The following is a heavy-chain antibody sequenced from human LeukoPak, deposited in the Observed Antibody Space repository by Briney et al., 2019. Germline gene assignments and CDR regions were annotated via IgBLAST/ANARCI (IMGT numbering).Heavy chain of an antibody. CDR3: AKDGGLWVSAHWGDS. CDR1: GFTFSSYT. Sequence: GGSLRLSCTAYGFTFSSYTMTWVRQAPGKGRKWVSTITTGDGNTYYADSVKGRFTVSRDDSKNTLYLQMNSLRAEDTAVYYCAKDGGLWVSAHWGDSWGRGTLVTVSS. J-gene: IGHJ4*02. D-gene: IGHD7-27*01. CDR2: ITTGDGNT. V-gene: IGHV3-23*01.